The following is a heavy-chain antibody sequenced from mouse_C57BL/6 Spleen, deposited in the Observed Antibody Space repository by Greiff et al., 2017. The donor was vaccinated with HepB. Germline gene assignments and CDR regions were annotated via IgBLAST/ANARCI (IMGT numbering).Heavy chain of an antibody. CDR2: ISNGGGST. V-gene: IGHV5-12*01. Sequence: EVMLVESGGGLVQPGGSLKLSCAASGFTFSDYYMYWVRQTPEKRLEWVAYISNGGGSTYYPDTVKGRFTISRDNAKNTLYLQMSRLKSEDTAMYYCARSPTLRYYGRSVDNWGQGTTLTVSA. D-gene: IGHD1-1*01. J-gene: IGHJ2*01. CDR3: ARSPTLRYYGRSVDN. CDR1: GFTFSDYY.